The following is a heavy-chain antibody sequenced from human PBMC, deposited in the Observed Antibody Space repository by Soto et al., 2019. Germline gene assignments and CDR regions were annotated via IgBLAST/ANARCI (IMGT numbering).Heavy chain of an antibody. V-gene: IGHV4-39*01. CDR1: GGSISSSSYY. CDR2: IYYSGNT. CDR3: ARFRDFSYWFDP. J-gene: IGHJ5*02. D-gene: IGHD3-3*01. Sequence: KPSETLSLTCIVSGGSISSSSYYWGWIRQPPGKGLEWIGSIYYSGNTYYNPSLKSRVTISVDASQSQFSLKLTSVTAADTAVYYCARFRDFSYWFDPWGQGTQVTVSS.